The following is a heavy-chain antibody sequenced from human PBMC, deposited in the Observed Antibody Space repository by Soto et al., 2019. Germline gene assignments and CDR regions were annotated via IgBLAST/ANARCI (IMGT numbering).Heavy chain of an antibody. CDR3: PRAHYYGSGRSV. CDR2: INHSGST. V-gene: IGHV4-34*01. Sequence: QVQLQLWGEGLLKPSETLSLTCAVYGGSFIGYYWSWIRQPPGKGLEWIGEINHSGSTNYNPSLKSRVTISVDTSKNQFSLKLSSVTAADTAVYYCPRAHYYGSGRSVWGQGTLVTVSS. CDR1: GGSFIGYY. D-gene: IGHD3-10*01. J-gene: IGHJ4*02.